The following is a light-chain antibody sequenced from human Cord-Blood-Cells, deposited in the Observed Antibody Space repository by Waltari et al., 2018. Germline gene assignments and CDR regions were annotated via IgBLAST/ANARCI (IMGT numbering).Light chain of an antibody. CDR1: QSISSY. V-gene: IGKV1-39*01. CDR3: QQSYSTPYT. J-gene: IGKJ2*01. Sequence: DIQMTLSLSSLSASAGDRVTITCRASQSISSYLNWYQQKPGKAPKLLFYAASSLQSGVPSRFSGSGSGTDFTLTISSLQPGDFATYYCQQSYSTPYTFGQGTKLEMK. CDR2: AAS.